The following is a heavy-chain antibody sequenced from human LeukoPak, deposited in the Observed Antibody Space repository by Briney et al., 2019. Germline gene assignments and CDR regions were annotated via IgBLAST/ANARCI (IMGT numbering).Heavy chain of an antibody. J-gene: IGHJ6*03. CDR2: ISSDESIK. D-gene: IGHD3-10*01. CDR1: GFTFSSYS. CDR3: AKLGQYYGSGSYLLYYYHYYMDV. V-gene: IGHV3-30*18. Sequence: GGSLRLSCAASGFTFSSYSMNWVRQAPGKGLEWVALISSDESIKHYADSVKGRFTVSRDNSKNTLYLQMNSLRAEDTAVYYCAKLGQYYGSGSYLLYYYHYYMDVWGKGTTVTISS.